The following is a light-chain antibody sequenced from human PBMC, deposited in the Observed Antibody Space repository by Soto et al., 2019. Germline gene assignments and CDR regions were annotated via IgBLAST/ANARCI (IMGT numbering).Light chain of an antibody. CDR2: DVT. CDR3: SSYASSSTRV. Sequence: QSALTQPASVSGSPGQSITISCTGTSSDIGHYDYVSWYQQHPGKAPKLMIYDVTNRPSGVSNRFSGSKSGNTASLTISGLQAEDEADYYCSSYASSSTRVFGTGTKGTVL. CDR1: SSDIGHYDY. J-gene: IGLJ1*01. V-gene: IGLV2-14*03.